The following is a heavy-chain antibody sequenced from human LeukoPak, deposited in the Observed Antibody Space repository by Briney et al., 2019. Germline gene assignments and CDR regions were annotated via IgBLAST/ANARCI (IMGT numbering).Heavy chain of an antibody. J-gene: IGHJ6*02. CDR2: IYYSGST. CDR1: GRSISSYY. Sequence: PSQTLSLTCTVSGRSISSYYWRWIRQPPGRGLEWIGYIYYSGSTNYNPSLKSRVTISVDTSKNQFPLKLSSVTAADTAVYYCARARGIAAAGRSYYYYYGMDVWGQGTTVTVSS. V-gene: IGHV4-59*01. CDR3: ARARGIAAAGRSYYYYYGMDV. D-gene: IGHD6-13*01.